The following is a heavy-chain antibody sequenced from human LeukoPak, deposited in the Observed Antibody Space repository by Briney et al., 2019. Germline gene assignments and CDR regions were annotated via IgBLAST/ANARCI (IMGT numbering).Heavy chain of an antibody. V-gene: IGHV4-34*01. D-gene: IGHD2-2*01. CDR1: GGSFSGNY. Sequence: ETSETLSLTCAVYGGSFSGNYWTLIRQTPGRGLEWIGESSPTGDITGYNPSLRGRATISVDSSKKQFSLELTSVTAADTGVYYCARVPDFIACPCDSWGPGTLVTVSS. CDR3: ARVPDFIACPCDS. CDR2: SSPTGDIT. J-gene: IGHJ4*02.